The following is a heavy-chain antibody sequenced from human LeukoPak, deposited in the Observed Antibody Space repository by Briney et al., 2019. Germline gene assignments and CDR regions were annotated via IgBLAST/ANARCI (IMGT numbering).Heavy chain of an antibody. V-gene: IGHV4-30-2*01. J-gene: IGHJ4*02. Sequence: SQTLSLTCAVSGGSISSGGYSWSWIRQPPGKGLEWIGYIYHSGSTYYNPSLKSRVTISVDRYKNQFSLKLSSVTAADTAVYYCARAHIVATIYLDYWGQGTLVTVSS. D-gene: IGHD5-12*01. CDR1: GGSISSGGYS. CDR2: IYHSGST. CDR3: ARAHIVATIYLDY.